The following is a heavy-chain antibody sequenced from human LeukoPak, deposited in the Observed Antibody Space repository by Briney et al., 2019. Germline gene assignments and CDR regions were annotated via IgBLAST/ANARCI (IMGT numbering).Heavy chain of an antibody. CDR3: ARESRDGYDYYYYGMDV. CDR2: ISSSSSYI. V-gene: IGHV3-21*01. J-gene: IGHJ6*02. CDR1: GFTFSSYS. Sequence: GGSLRLFCAASGFTFSSYSMNWVRRAPGKGLEGVSSISSSSSYIYYEDSVKGRFTISRDSAKNSLFLQMNSLRADDTAVYYCARESRDGYDYYYYGMDVWGQGTTVTVSS. D-gene: IGHD5-24*01.